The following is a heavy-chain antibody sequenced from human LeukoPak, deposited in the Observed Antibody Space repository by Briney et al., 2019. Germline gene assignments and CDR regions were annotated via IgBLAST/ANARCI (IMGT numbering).Heavy chain of an antibody. D-gene: IGHD2-15*01. CDR3: TTWSPQFDY. CDR1: GFTFSDTW. Sequence: TGGSLRLSCAASGFTFSDTWMTWVRQAPGKGLECVGFIQSKTDGGTTDSATPVKGRFTVSRDDSKNTLYLQMNSLKTEDTAVYYCTTWSPQFDYWGQGTLVTASS. V-gene: IGHV3-15*01. CDR2: IQSKTDGGTT. J-gene: IGHJ4*02.